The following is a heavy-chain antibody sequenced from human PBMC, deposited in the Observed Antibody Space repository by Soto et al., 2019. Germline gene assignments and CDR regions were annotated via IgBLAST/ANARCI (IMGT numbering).Heavy chain of an antibody. Sequence: GGSLSLSCVASGFTFSSYAMPWVRQAPGKGLEWVAVISYDGSNKYYADSVKGRFTISRDNSKNTLYLQMNRLRAEDTAVYYCARVSGFRDYDILTGYFDYWGQGTLVTVSS. CDR1: GFTFSSYA. V-gene: IGHV3-30*04. CDR2: ISYDGSNK. J-gene: IGHJ4*02. CDR3: ARVSGFRDYDILTGYFDY. D-gene: IGHD3-9*01.